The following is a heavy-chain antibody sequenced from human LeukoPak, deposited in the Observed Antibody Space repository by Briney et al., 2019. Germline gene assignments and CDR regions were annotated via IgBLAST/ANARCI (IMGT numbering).Heavy chain of an antibody. CDR1: GGSISGSSYF. CDR3: ARLKEGIDY. Sequence: SETLSLTCAVSGGSISGSSYFWGWIRQPPGKGLEWIGSIYYSGNTYYNPSLKSRVTISVDTSKHQFSLKLSSVTAADTAVYYCARLKEGIDYWGQGTLVTVSS. D-gene: IGHD3-10*01. CDR2: IYYSGNT. J-gene: IGHJ4*02. V-gene: IGHV4-39*01.